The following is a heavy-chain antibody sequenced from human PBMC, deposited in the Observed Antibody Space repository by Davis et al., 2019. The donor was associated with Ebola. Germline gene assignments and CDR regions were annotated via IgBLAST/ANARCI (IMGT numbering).Heavy chain of an antibody. D-gene: IGHD1-1*01. V-gene: IGHV1-18*01. CDR3: ARAQFPTTSDH. J-gene: IGHJ4*02. CDR2: ISAYNGNT. Sequence: ASVKVSCKASGYTFTSYGISWVRQAPGQGLEWMGWISAYNGNTNYAQNFQDRVTMTTDTATTTAYMEVGSLRSDDTAVYYCARAQFPTTSDHWGQGTLVTVSS. CDR1: GYTFTSYG.